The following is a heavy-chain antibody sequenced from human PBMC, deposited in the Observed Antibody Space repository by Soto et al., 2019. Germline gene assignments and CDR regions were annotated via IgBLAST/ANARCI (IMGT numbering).Heavy chain of an antibody. D-gene: IGHD4-17*01. Sequence: SETLSLTCTFSGGSISSGSYYLDWIRQPPGKGLEWIGNVYYSGSTNYNPSLESRVTISVDTSKNQFSLKLSSVTAADTAMYYCASSAVTSGYGAFDTWGQGTMVTVSS. CDR2: VYYSGST. CDR3: ASSAVTSGYGAFDT. CDR1: GGSISSGSYY. V-gene: IGHV4-39*01. J-gene: IGHJ3*02.